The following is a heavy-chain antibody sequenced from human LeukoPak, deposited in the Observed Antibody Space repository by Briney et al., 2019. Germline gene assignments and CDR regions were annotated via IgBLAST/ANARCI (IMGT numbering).Heavy chain of an antibody. J-gene: IGHJ4*02. V-gene: IGHV4-34*01. D-gene: IGHD3-16*01. CDR2: INHSGRT. Sequence: SETLSLTCVVYGGSFSGYYWSWIRQPPGKGLEWIGEINHSGRTNYNPSLKSRVTISVDTSKNQFSLKLSSVTAADTAVYYCARGVASGKGEFDYWGQGTLVTVSS. CDR1: GGSFSGYY. CDR3: ARGVASGKGEFDY.